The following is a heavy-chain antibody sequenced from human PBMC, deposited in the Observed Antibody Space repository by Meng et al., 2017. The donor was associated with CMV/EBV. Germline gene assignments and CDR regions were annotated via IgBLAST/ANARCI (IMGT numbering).Heavy chain of an antibody. CDR2: ISSSSSTI. D-gene: IGHD3-16*01. Sequence: GESLKISCAASGFTFSSYSMNWVRQAPGKGLEWVSYISSSSSTIYYADSVKGLFTISRDNAKNSLYLQMNSLRAEDTAVYYCARVTMGIRLGDTSGLDYWGQGTLVTVSS. CDR1: GFTFSSYS. J-gene: IGHJ4*02. CDR3: ARVTMGIRLGDTSGLDY. V-gene: IGHV3-48*04.